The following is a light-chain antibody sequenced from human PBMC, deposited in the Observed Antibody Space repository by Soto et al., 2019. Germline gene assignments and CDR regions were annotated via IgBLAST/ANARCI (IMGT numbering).Light chain of an antibody. V-gene: IGLV2-23*01. Sequence: QSVLTTAASVSVSPGQSISISCTGAVGLVSWYQQHPGKVPKLIIYDDTKRPSAVSSRFSGSKSGNTASLTISGLQTEDEADYYCCLYVCGRTYVFGCGPNVTV. CDR1: VGL. J-gene: IGLJ1*01. CDR2: DDT. CDR3: CLYVCGRTYV.